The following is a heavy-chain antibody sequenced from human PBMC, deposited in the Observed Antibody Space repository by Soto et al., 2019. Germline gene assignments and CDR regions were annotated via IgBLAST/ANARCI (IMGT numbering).Heavy chain of an antibody. CDR2: ISAYNGNT. Sequence: VASVKVSCKASGYTFTSYGISWVRQAPGQGLEWMGWISAYNGNTNYAQKLQGRVTMTTDTSTSTAYMELRSLRSDDTAVYYCARVRGSAAGTEGYGMDVWGQGTTVTVS. J-gene: IGHJ6*02. V-gene: IGHV1-18*04. CDR1: GYTFTSYG. D-gene: IGHD6-13*01. CDR3: ARVRGSAAGTEGYGMDV.